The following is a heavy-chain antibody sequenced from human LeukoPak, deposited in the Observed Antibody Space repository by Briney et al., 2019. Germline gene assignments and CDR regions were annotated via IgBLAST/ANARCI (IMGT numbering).Heavy chain of an antibody. CDR3: ARESGVVVAAADTGVDYYYYGLDV. J-gene: IGHJ6*02. D-gene: IGHD2-2*01. Sequence: PSETLSLTCTVSGLSISVSYWSWIRQPPGKGLEWIGYISYSGRTHYNPSLKSRVTISVDMSKYQFSLKLSSVTAADTAVYYCARESGVVVAAADTGVDYYYYGLDVWGQGTTVTVSS. V-gene: IGHV4-59*01. CDR1: GLSISVSY. CDR2: ISYSGRT.